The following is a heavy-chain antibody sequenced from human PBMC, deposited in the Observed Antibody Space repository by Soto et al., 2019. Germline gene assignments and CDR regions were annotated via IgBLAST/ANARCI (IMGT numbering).Heavy chain of an antibody. CDR3: AREQLESYYFDY. J-gene: IGHJ4*02. Sequence: SETLSLTCTVSGGSVSSGSYYWSWIRQPPGKGLEWIGYIYYSGSTNYNPSFKSRVTISVDTSKNQFSLKLSSVTAADTAVYYCAREQLESYYFDYWGQGTLVTVSS. V-gene: IGHV4-61*01. D-gene: IGHD6-6*01. CDR2: IYYSGST. CDR1: GGSVSSGSYY.